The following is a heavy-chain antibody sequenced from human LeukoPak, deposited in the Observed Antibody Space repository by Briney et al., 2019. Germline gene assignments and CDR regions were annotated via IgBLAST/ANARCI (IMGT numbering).Heavy chain of an antibody. CDR3: AKTFRSGYYYGSGSAFDY. V-gene: IGHV3-23*01. D-gene: IGHD3-10*01. CDR1: GFTFSSYA. CDR2: ISGSGGST. Sequence: GGSLRLSCAASGFTFSSYAMSWVRQAPGKGLEWVSAISGSGGSTYYADSVKGRFTISRDNSKNTLYLQMNSLRAEDTAVYYCAKTFRSGYYYGSGSAFDYWGQGTLVTVSS. J-gene: IGHJ4*02.